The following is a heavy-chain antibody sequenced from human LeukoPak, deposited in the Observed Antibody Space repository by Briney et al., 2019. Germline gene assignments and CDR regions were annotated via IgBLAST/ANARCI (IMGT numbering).Heavy chain of an antibody. J-gene: IGHJ5*02. CDR1: GYTFTSYY. V-gene: IGHV1-46*01. CDR3: ARGGYYDILTGYYTGPENWFDP. Sequence: ASVKVSCKASGYTFTSYYMHWVRQAPGQGLEWMGIINPSGGSTSYAQKFQGRVTMTRDMSTGTVYMELSSLRSEDTAVYYCARGGYYDILTGYYTGPENWFDPWGQGTLVTVSS. CDR2: INPSGGST. D-gene: IGHD3-9*01.